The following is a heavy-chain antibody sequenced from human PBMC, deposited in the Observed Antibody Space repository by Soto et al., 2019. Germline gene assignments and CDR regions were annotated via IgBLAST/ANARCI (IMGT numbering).Heavy chain of an antibody. CDR1: GGTFSIYA. Sequence: QVQLVQSGAEVKKPGSSVKVSCKASGGTFSIYAVSWVRQAPGQGLEWMGGIIPIIGTRNYAQRFQGRITITGDDSTSTAYMELSSLNSEDTAVYYCARDLGSGYDPGDYWGQGTLVTVSS. V-gene: IGHV1-69*12. J-gene: IGHJ4*02. CDR2: IIPIIGTR. D-gene: IGHD5-12*01. CDR3: ARDLGSGYDPGDY.